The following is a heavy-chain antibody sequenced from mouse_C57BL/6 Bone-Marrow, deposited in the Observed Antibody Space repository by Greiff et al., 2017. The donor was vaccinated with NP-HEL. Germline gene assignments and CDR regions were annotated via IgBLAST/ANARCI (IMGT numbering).Heavy chain of an antibody. CDR1: GYTFTDYY. CDR3: ARQLGKNYFDY. J-gene: IGHJ2*01. V-gene: IGHV1-19*01. D-gene: IGHD4-1*02. CDR2: INPYNGGT. Sequence: EVQLQQSGPVLVKPGASVKMSCKASGYTFTDYYMNWVKQSHGKSLEWIGVINPYNGGTSYNQKFKGKATLTVDKSSSTAYMELNSLTSEDSAVYYCARQLGKNYFDYWGQGTTLTVSS.